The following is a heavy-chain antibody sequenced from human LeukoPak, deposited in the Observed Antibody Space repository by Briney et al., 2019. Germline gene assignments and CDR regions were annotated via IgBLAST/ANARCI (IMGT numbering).Heavy chain of an antibody. V-gene: IGHV3-74*01. CDR1: GFTFTKYW. D-gene: IGHD1-1*01. CDR3: TDLSTGDAFDI. J-gene: IGHJ3*02. CDR2: INSDGSST. Sequence: GGSLRLSCAASGFTFTKYWMHGVRQAPGKGPVWVARINSDGSSTSYADSVKGRFTISRDNAKNTLYLQMNSLRAEDTAVYYCTDLSTGDAFDIWGQGTMVTVSS.